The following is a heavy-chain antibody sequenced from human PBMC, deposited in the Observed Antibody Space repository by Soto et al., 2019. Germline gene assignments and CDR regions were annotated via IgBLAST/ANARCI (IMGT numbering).Heavy chain of an antibody. CDR2: IIPIFGAA. D-gene: IGHD3-22*01. CDR1: GGTFSSYA. V-gene: IGHV1-69*01. Sequence: KVSCKAPGGTFSSYAINWVRQAPGQGLEWMGGIIPIFGAANYAQKFQGRVTITADESTSTAYMELSSLRSEDTAVYYCARGAGYYDSSGYYYRAFDIWGQGTMVTVSS. J-gene: IGHJ3*02. CDR3: ARGAGYYDSSGYYYRAFDI.